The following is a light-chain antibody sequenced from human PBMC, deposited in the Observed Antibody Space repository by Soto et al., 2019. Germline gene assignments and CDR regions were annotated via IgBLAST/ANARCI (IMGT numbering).Light chain of an antibody. CDR1: QSVSSN. Sequence: EIVMTQSPATLSVSPGERATLSCRASQSVSSNLAWYQQKPGQAPSLLIYGASTRATGTPARFSGSGSGTEFTLTISSLQSEDFAVYYCQQYGRSPYTFGQGTKLDIK. CDR3: QQYGRSPYT. J-gene: IGKJ2*01. V-gene: IGKV3-15*01. CDR2: GAS.